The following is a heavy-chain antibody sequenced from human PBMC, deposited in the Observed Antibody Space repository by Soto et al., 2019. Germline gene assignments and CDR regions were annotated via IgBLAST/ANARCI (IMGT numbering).Heavy chain of an antibody. V-gene: IGHV1-18*01. CDR3: ARDNGGLAAPGTDWLVP. CDR1: GYTFNNYA. CDR2: ISAYNGHI. J-gene: IGHJ5*02. D-gene: IGHD6-13*01. Sequence: QIQLVQSGAEVKQPGASVTVSCQASGYTFNNYAITWVRQAPGLGLEWMGWISAYNGHIKYAQKLQGRLTMTTDSSTSTAYMELRSLTYDDTATYYCARDNGGLAAPGTDWLVPWGQGTLITVSS.